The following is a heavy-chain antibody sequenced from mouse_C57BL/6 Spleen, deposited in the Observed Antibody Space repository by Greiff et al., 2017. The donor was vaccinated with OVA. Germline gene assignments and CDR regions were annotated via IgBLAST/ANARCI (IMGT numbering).Heavy chain of an antibody. CDR1: GYTFTDYY. V-gene: IGHV1-76*01. CDR2: IYPGSGNT. CDR3: ARRRDAMDY. J-gene: IGHJ4*01. Sequence: QVQLQQSGAELVRPGASVKLSCKASGYTFTDYYINWVKQRPGQGLEWIARIYPGSGNTYYNEKFKGKATLTAERSSSTAYMQLSSLTSEDSAVYFCARRRDAMDYWGQGTSVTVSS.